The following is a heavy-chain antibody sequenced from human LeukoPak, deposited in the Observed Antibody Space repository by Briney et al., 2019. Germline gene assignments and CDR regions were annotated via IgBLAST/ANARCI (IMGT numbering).Heavy chain of an antibody. J-gene: IGHJ4*02. CDR2: IYYNGTT. Sequence: PSETVSLTCTISSGSISSYYWSWIRQPPGKGLEWIGCIYYNGTTKYNPSLKSRVTISVDTSKNQFSLKLSSVTAADTAVYYCARDFEVAYFDYWGQGTLVTVSS. CDR3: ARDFEVAYFDY. D-gene: IGHD2-15*01. V-gene: IGHV4-59*12. CDR1: SGSISSYY.